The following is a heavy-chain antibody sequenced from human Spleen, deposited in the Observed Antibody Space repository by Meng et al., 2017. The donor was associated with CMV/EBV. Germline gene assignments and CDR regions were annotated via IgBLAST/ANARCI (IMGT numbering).Heavy chain of an antibody. CDR1: GFTFSNNA. V-gene: IGHV3-30-3*01. CDR2: ISYDGSNK. Sequence: QVQLVEFGGGVLQPGRSLRLSCAASGFTFSNNALHWVRQAPGKGLEWVAVISYDGSNKYYADSVRGRFIISRDNSENTLYLQMNSLRPEDTAVYYCARDAWWGQGTLVTVSS. CDR3: ARDAW. J-gene: IGHJ4*02.